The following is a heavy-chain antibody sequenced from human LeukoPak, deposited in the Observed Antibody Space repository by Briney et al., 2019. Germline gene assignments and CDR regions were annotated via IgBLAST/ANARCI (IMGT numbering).Heavy chain of an antibody. V-gene: IGHV3-11*03. CDR1: GFTFSDYY. CDR3: AGRGWYGYYFYC. D-gene: IGHD6-19*01. Sequence: PGGSLTLSCAASGFTFSDYYTRWIRQAPGKGLEWVSYINSTSSYTNYADSVKGRFTISRDNAKNSLNLEITGLRAEDTAVYYWAGRGWYGYYFYCGGEGTLVTVSS. CDR2: INSTSSYT. J-gene: IGHJ4*02.